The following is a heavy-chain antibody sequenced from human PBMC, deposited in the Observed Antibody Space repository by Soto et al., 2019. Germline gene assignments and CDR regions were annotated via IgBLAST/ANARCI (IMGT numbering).Heavy chain of an antibody. CDR1: ELTFSSYA. CDR2: ISGSGGST. Sequence: GRSLRLSCASSELTFSSYAMTWVRQAPGKGLEWVSAISGSGGSTYYADSVKGRFTISRDNSKNTLYLQMNSLRAEDTAVYYCAKGVRRLDPWGQGTLVTVSS. J-gene: IGHJ5*02. CDR3: AKGVRRLDP. V-gene: IGHV3-23*01. D-gene: IGHD6-6*01.